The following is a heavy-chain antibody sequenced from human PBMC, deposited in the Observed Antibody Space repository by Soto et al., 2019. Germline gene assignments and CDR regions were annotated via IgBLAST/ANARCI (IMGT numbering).Heavy chain of an antibody. Sequence: PGGSLRLSCAASGFTVSSNYMSWVRQAPGKGLEWVSVIYSGGSTYYADSAKGRFTISRDNSKNTLYLQMNSLRAEDTAVYYCATGEPWLVPWGMDGWGQGTTVTVSS. CDR3: ATGEPWLVPWGMDG. V-gene: IGHV3-53*01. J-gene: IGHJ6*02. D-gene: IGHD6-19*01. CDR1: GFTVSSNY. CDR2: IYSGGST.